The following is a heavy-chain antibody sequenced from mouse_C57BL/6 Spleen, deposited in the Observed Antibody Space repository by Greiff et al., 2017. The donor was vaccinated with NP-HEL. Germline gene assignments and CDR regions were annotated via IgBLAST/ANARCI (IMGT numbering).Heavy chain of an antibody. CDR3: ARKASHYAMDY. CDR1: GYTFTSYW. V-gene: IGHV1-69*01. J-gene: IGHJ4*01. Sequence: QVQLQQPGAELVMPGASVKLSCKASGYTFTSYWMHWVKQRPGQGLEWIGEIDPSDSYTNYNQKFKGKSTLTVDKSSSTAYMQLSSLTSEDSAVYYCARKASHYAMDYWGKGTSVTVSS. CDR2: IDPSDSYT.